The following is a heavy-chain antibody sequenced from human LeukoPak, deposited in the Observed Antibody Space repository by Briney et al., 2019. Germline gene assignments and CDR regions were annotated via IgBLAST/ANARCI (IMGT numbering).Heavy chain of an antibody. V-gene: IGHV4-39*01. CDR1: GGSISSSSYY. CDR3: ASPIYYYGSGSYYGPPNYYGMDV. CDR2: IYYSGST. D-gene: IGHD3-10*01. Sequence: PSETLSLTCTVSGGSISSSSYYWGWIRQPPGKGLEWIGSIYYSGSTYYNPSLKSRVTISVDTSKNQFSLKLSSVTAADTAVYYCASPIYYYGSGSYYGPPNYYGMDVWGQGTTVTVSS. J-gene: IGHJ6*02.